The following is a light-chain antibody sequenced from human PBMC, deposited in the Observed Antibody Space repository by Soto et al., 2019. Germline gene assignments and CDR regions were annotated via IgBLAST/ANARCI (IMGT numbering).Light chain of an antibody. Sequence: QSALTQPASVSGSPGQSITISCTGTSSDVGGYNYVSWYQQHPGHAPKLMIYDVSNRPSGVSNRFSGYKSGNTASLTISGLHAEDEADYYCSSYTSSSALYVVFGGGTKLTVL. CDR3: SSYTSSSALYVV. V-gene: IGLV2-14*01. J-gene: IGLJ2*01. CDR1: SSDVGGYNY. CDR2: DVS.